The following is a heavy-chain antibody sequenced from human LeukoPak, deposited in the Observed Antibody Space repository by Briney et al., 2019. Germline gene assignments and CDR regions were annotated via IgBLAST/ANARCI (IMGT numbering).Heavy chain of an antibody. CDR3: ATMQWLEGVDWFDP. Sequence: PGGSLRLSCAASGFIFSNYGMHWVRQAPGKGLEWVAFIRYDESNKFYADSVKGRFTISRDNSKNILFPQMNSLRAEDTAVYYCATMQWLEGVDWFDPWGQGTLVTVSS. J-gene: IGHJ5*02. CDR2: IRYDESNK. D-gene: IGHD6-19*01. V-gene: IGHV3-30*02. CDR1: GFIFSNYG.